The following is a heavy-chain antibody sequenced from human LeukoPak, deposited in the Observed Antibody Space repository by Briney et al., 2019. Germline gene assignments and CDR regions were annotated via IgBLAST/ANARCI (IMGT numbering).Heavy chain of an antibody. Sequence: ASVKVSCKASGYTFTGYYMHWVRQAPGQGLEWMGRVNPNIGGTNYAQKFQGRVTMTRDTSISTAYMELSRLRSDDTAVYYCARDQRRYYDFEGAFDPWGQGTLVTVSS. CDR3: ARDQRRYYDFEGAFDP. CDR2: VNPNIGGT. V-gene: IGHV1-2*06. CDR1: GYTFTGYY. J-gene: IGHJ5*02. D-gene: IGHD3-3*01.